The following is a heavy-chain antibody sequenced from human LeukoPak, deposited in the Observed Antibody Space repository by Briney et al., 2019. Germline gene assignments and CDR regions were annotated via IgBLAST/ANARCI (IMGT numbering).Heavy chain of an antibody. J-gene: IGHJ6*03. V-gene: IGHV3-21*05. CDR3: ARAYSETYGLGYYYMDV. Sequence: GGSLRLSCAASGFTLSTYNMNWVRQAPGKGLEWVSYIVGGRRSIIYYADSVKGRFTISRDNAKDSLYLQMNSLRAEDTAVYYCARAYSETYGLGYYYMDVWGKGTTVTISS. CDR2: IVGGRRSII. CDR1: GFTLSTYN. D-gene: IGHD1-26*01.